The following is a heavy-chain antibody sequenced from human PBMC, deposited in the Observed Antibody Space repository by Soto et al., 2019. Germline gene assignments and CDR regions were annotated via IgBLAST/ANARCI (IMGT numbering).Heavy chain of an antibody. CDR1: GGSISSSSYY. D-gene: IGHD3-16*01. CDR3: ARHPDRLEYYYYMDV. CDR2: IYYSGST. J-gene: IGHJ6*03. V-gene: IGHV4-39*01. Sequence: SETLSLTCTVSGGSISSSSYYWGWIRQPPGKGLEWIGSIYYSGSTYYNPSLKSRVTISVDTSKNQFSLKLSSVTAADTAVYYCARHPDRLEYYYYMDVWGKGTTVTVSS.